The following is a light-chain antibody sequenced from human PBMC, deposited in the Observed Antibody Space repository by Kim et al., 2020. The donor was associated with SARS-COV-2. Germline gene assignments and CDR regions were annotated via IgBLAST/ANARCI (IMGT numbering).Light chain of an antibody. CDR2: GTS. J-gene: IGKJ1*01. V-gene: IGKV1-13*02. Sequence: AIQLAQSPSSPSASVGDRVTITCRASQGIGTSLAWYRQRPGKAPQLLMEGTSTLESGVPSGFTGSGSGTGFILTISSLQPEDFATYYCQQFKSFPPTFGQGTKVDIK. CDR1: QGIGTS. CDR3: QQFKSFPPT.